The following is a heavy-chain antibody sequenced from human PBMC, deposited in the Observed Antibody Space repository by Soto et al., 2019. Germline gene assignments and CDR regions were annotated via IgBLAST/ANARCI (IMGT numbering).Heavy chain of an antibody. V-gene: IGHV3-74*01. J-gene: IGHJ6*02. CDR1: GFTFSSYW. CDR2: INSDGSST. Sequence: GGSLRLSCAASGFTFSSYWMHWVRQAPGKGLVWVSRINSDGSSTSYADSVKGRFTISRDNAKNTLYLQMNSLRAEDTAVYYCASWAVTTGYYYGMDGWGQGTTVPVSS. D-gene: IGHD4-17*01. CDR3: ASWAVTTGYYYGMDG.